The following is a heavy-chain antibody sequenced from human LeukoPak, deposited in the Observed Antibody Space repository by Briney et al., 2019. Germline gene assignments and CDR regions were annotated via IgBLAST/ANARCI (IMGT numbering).Heavy chain of an antibody. V-gene: IGHV1-46*01. CDR3: ARGGYYGSGSFPDY. CDR1: GYTFTSYY. CDR2: INPSGGST. D-gene: IGHD3-10*01. Sequence: ASVKVSCKASGYTFTSYYMHWVRQAPGQGLEWMGIINPSGGSTSYAQKLQGRVTMTTDTSTSTAYMDLRSLRSDDTAVYYCARGGYYGSGSFPDYWGQGTLVTVSS. J-gene: IGHJ4*02.